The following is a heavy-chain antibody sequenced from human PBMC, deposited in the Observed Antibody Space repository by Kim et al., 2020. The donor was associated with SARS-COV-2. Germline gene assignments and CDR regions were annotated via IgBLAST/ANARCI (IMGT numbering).Heavy chain of an antibody. J-gene: IGHJ3*02. CDR3: AHRHCGGDCYDAFDI. D-gene: IGHD2-21*01. Sequence: PTLKSRLTITKDTSKNQVVLTMTNMDPVDTATYYCAHRHCGGDCYDAFDIWGQGTMVTVSS. V-gene: IGHV2-5*01.